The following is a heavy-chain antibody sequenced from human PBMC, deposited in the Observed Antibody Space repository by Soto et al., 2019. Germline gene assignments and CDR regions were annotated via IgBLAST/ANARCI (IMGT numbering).Heavy chain of an antibody. V-gene: IGHV3-21*01. CDR2: ISSSSSYI. D-gene: IGHD3-3*01. CDR1: GFTFSSYS. J-gene: IGHJ5*02. Sequence: GGSLRLSCAASGFTFSSYSMNWVRQAPGKGLEWVSSISSSSSYIYYADSVKGRFTISRDNAKNSLYLQMNSLRAEDTAVYYCARDSNPEWLLYVGGWFDPWGQGTLVTVSS. CDR3: ARDSNPEWLLYVGGWFDP.